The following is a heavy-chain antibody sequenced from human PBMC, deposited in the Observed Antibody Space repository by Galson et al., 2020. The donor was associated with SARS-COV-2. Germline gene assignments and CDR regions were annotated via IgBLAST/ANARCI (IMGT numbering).Heavy chain of an antibody. V-gene: IGHV3-30-3*01. CDR3: ARDPLDGYRGPFDY. D-gene: IGHD5-12*01. J-gene: IGHJ4*02. Sequence: GGSLRLSCAASGFTFSSYAMHWVRQAPGKGLEWVAVISYDGSNKYYADSVKGRFTISRDNSKNTLYLQMNSLRAEDTAVYYCARDPLDGYRGPFDYWGQGTLVTVSS. CDR1: GFTFSSYA. CDR2: ISYDGSNK.